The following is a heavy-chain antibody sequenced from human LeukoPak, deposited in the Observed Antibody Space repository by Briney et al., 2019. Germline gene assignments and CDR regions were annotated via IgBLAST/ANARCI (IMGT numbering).Heavy chain of an antibody. D-gene: IGHD5-12*01. CDR1: GYSFTSYW. CDR3: ASSMVATWPVKWSNWFDP. Sequence: GESLKISCKGSGYSFTSYWISWVRQMPGKGLEWMGRIDPSDSYTNYSPSFQGHVTISADKSISTAYLQWSSLKASDTAMYYCASSMVATWPVKWSNWFDPWGQGTLVTVSS. V-gene: IGHV5-10-1*01. CDR2: IDPSDSYT. J-gene: IGHJ5*02.